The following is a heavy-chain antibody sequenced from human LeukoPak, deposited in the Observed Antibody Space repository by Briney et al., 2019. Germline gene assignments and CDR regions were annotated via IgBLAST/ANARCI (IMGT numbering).Heavy chain of an antibody. D-gene: IGHD4-17*01. CDR3: ARHLKESMTTGTDDAFDI. CDR2: IHTSGST. CDR1: GGSISSYY. J-gene: IGHJ3*02. V-gene: IGHV4-4*09. Sequence: PSETLSLTCTVSGGSISSYYWSWIRQPPGKGLEWIGYIHTSGSTNYNPSLKSRVTISVDTSKNQFSLKLSSVTAADTAVYYCARHLKESMTTGTDDAFDIWGQGTMVTVSS.